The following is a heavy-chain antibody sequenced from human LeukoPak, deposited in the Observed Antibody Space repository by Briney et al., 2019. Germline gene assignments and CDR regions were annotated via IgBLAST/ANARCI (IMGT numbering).Heavy chain of an antibody. J-gene: IGHJ4*01. CDR1: GFTFSSYG. CDR3: AKDINHIVVYYFDY. CDR2: ISYDGSNK. V-gene: IGHV3-30*18. Sequence: GGSLRLPCAASGFTFSSYGMHWVRQAPGKGLEWVAVISYDGSNKYYADSVKGRFTLSRDNSKNTLYLQMTSLRAEDSAVYYCAKDINHIVVYYFDYWGQEPWSPSPQ. D-gene: IGHD2-15*01.